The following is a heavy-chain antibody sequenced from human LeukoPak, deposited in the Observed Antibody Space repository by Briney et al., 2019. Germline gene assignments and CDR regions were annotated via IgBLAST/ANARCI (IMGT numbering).Heavy chain of an antibody. J-gene: IGHJ4*02. Sequence: SETLSLTCTVSGGSVSSYYWNWIRQPAGRGLEWIGRIYTSGSTSYNSSLKSRVTMSVDTSKNQFSLKLNSVTAADTAVYYCARDVGGYNYGYSLDYWGQGTLVSVSS. V-gene: IGHV4-4*07. CDR1: GGSVSSYY. D-gene: IGHD5-18*01. CDR3: ARDVGGYNYGYSLDY. CDR2: IYTSGST.